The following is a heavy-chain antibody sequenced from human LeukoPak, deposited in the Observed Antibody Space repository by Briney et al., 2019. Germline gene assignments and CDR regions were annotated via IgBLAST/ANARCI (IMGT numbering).Heavy chain of an antibody. D-gene: IGHD2/OR15-2a*01. Sequence: GYIYSSGSTSYSPSLESRLIISLDTSNNQLSLQLYSVIAADTAVYYCARYNSNDNALEYWGQGTPVTVSS. CDR2: IYSSGST. J-gene: IGHJ4*02. V-gene: IGHV4-59*01. CDR3: ARYNSNDNALEY.